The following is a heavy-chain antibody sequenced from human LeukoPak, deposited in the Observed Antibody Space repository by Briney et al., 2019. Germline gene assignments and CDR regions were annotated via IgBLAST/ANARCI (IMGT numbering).Heavy chain of an antibody. D-gene: IGHD5-18*01. V-gene: IGHV3-48*03. CDR3: ARDDATAMANDAFDI. CDR1: GFTFSSYE. CDR2: ISSSGSNI. Sequence: GGSLRLSCAASGFTFSSYEMNWVRQAPGKGLEWVSYISSSGSNIYYADSVKGRFTISRDNAKNSLYLQMNRLRAEDTAVYYCARDDATAMANDAFDIWGQGTMVTVSS. J-gene: IGHJ3*02.